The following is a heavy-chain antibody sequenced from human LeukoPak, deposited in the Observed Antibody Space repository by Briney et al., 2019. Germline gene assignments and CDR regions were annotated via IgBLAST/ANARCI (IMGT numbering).Heavy chain of an antibody. J-gene: IGHJ4*02. CDR1: GFTFSSYS. CDR2: IGTGGSTT. D-gene: IGHD1/OR15-1a*01. Sequence: GGSLRLSCAASGFTFSSYSMHWVRQAPGAGLVWVSRIGTGGSTTGYADSVKGRFTISRDNVKNTVYLQMNSLRVEDTAVYYCTNSNWYIRNWGQGTLVTVSS. V-gene: IGHV3-74*01. CDR3: TNSNWYIRN.